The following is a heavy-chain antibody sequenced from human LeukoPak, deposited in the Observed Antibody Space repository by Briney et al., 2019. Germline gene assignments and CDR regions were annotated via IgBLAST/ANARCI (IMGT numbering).Heavy chain of an antibody. Sequence: EALKISFKGSGYSFTNYWIGWVGQMPGEGLGGVGIIYPGDSDTRYSPSFQGQVTISADKSISTAYLQWSSLKASDTAMYYCASMIVKDHPPYFDYWGQGTLVTVSS. CDR1: GYSFTNYW. V-gene: IGHV5-51*01. CDR3: ASMIVKDHPPYFDY. CDR2: IYPGDSDT. D-gene: IGHD3-22*01. J-gene: IGHJ4*02.